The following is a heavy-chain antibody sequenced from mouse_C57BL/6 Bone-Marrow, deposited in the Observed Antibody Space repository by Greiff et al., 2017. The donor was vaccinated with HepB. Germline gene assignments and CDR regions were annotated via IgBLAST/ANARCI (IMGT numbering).Heavy chain of an antibody. V-gene: IGHV1-82*01. CDR1: GYAFSSSW. Sequence: QVQLQQSGPELVKPGASVKISCKASGYAFSSSWMNWVKQRPGKGLEWIGRIYPGDGDTNYNGKFKGKATLTADKSSSTAYMQLSSLPTEDSAVYFCAIFFAYWGQGTLVSVSA. CDR2: IYPGDGDT. CDR3: AIFFAY. J-gene: IGHJ3*01.